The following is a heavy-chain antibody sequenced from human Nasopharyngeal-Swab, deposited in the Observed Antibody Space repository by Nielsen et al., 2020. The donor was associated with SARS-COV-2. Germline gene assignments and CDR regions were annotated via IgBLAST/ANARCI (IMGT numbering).Heavy chain of an antibody. Sequence: ASVKVSCKASGYTFTSYYLHWVRQAPGQGLEWMGIINPTDGSTSYAQKFEGRVTMTRVTSTSTVCMELNSLRSEDTAVYYCARVLPFRITGTSGMDVWGQETTVTVSS. V-gene: IGHV1-46*01. CDR2: INPTDGST. CDR1: GYTFTSYY. D-gene: IGHD1-7*01. J-gene: IGHJ6*02. CDR3: ARVLPFRITGTSGMDV.